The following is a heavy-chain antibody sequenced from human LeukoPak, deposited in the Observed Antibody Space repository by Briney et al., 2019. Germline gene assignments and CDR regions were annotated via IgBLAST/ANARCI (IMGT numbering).Heavy chain of an antibody. D-gene: IGHD4-17*01. CDR1: GFTFSSYA. CDR3: ARDSREYGDYVAY. CDR2: ISYDGSNK. V-gene: IGHV3-30-3*01. Sequence: PGGSLRLSCAASGFTFSSYAMHWVRQAPGKGLEWVAVISYDGSNKYYADSVKGRFTISRDNPKNTLYLQMNSLRAEDTAVYYCARDSREYGDYVAYWGQGTLVTVSS. J-gene: IGHJ4*02.